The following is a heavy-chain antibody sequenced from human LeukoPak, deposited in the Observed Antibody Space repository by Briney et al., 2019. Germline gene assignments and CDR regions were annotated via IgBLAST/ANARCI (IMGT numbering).Heavy chain of an antibody. CDR1: GFTFSSYS. D-gene: IGHD2-15*01. Sequence: GGSLRLSCAASGFTFSSYSMNWVRQAPGKGLEWVSSISSSSSYIYYADSVKGRFTISRDNAKNSLSLQVNSLRAEDTAVYYCARDPYYCSGGSCYYYMDVWGKGTTVTVSS. CDR2: ISSSSSYI. V-gene: IGHV3-21*01. J-gene: IGHJ6*03. CDR3: ARDPYYCSGGSCYYYMDV.